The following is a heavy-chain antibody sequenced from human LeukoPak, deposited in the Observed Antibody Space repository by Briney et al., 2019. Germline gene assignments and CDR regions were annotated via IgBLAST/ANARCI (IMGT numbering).Heavy chain of an antibody. Sequence: GGSLRLSCAASNFTVSGNYMTWVRQTPGMGLECVSVMYTEDVTYYADSVKGRFTISRDNSKNTLYLQMNSLRTEDPAVYYCAGGRGGWYAFESWGQGTLVTVSS. CDR3: AGGRGGWYAFES. CDR2: MYTEDVT. CDR1: NFTVSGNY. D-gene: IGHD6-19*01. V-gene: IGHV3-53*01. J-gene: IGHJ4*02.